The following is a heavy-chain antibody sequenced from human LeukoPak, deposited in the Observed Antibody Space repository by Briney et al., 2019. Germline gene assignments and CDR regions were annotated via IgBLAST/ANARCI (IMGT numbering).Heavy chain of an antibody. CDR3: ARDLGGYDPFDY. Sequence: PSETLSLTCTVSGGSISSYYWSWIRQPPGKGLEWIGYIYYSGSTNYNPSLKSRVTISVDTSKNQFSLKLSSVTAADTAVYYCARDLGGYDPFDYWGQGTLITVSS. J-gene: IGHJ4*02. D-gene: IGHD5-12*01. V-gene: IGHV4-59*01. CDR2: IYYSGST. CDR1: GGSISSYY.